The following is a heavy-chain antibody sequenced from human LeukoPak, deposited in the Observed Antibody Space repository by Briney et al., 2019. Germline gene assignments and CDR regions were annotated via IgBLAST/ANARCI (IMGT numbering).Heavy chain of an antibody. J-gene: IGHJ4*02. Sequence: ASVKVSCKTSGYTFSNFGINWVRQAPGQGLEWMGWISGNNDNPNYGQKFQGRVTMTRDTSISTAYMELRSLRSDDTAVYYCATHYGSGSTYPLDYWGQGALVTVSS. D-gene: IGHD3-10*01. CDR2: ISGNNDNP. CDR3: ATHYGSGSTYPLDY. V-gene: IGHV1-18*01. CDR1: GYTFSNFG.